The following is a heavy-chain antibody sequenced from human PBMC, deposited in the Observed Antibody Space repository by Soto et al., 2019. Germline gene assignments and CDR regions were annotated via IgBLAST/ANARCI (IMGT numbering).Heavy chain of an antibody. CDR2: IYYSGST. Sequence: SETLSLTCTVSGGSISSYYWSWIRQPPGKGLEWIGYIYYSGSTNYNPSLKSRVTISVDTSKNQFSLKLSSVTAADTAVYYCARVRSGYDHDAFDIWGQGTLGTVSS. CDR3: ARVRSGYDHDAFDI. D-gene: IGHD5-12*01. CDR1: GGSISSYY. J-gene: IGHJ3*02. V-gene: IGHV4-59*01.